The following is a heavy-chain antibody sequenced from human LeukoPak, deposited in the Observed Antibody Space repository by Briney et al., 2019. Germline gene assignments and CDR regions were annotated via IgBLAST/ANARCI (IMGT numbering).Heavy chain of an antibody. CDR2: INHSGST. Sequence: SETLSLTCAVYGGSFSGYYWSWIRQPPGKGLEWIGEINHSGSTNYNPSLKSRVTISVDTSKNQFSLKLSSVTAADTAVYYCARVHDILTGQHVDYWGQGTLVTVSS. CDR3: ARVHDILTGQHVDY. D-gene: IGHD3-9*01. V-gene: IGHV4-34*01. CDR1: GGSFSGYY. J-gene: IGHJ4*02.